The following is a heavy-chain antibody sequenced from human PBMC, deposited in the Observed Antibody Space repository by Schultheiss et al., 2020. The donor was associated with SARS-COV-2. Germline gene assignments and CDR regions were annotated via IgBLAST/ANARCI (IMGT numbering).Heavy chain of an antibody. V-gene: IGHV5-51*01. CDR3: ARGLYDSSGYSDLYAFDP. D-gene: IGHD3-22*01. J-gene: IGHJ5*02. CDR1: GYSFTSYW. CDR2: IYPGDSDT. Sequence: GESLKISCKGSGYSFTSYWIGWVRQMPGKGLEWMGIIYPGDSDTRYSPSFEGQVTISADKSINTAYLQWSSLKASDTAIYYCARGLYDSSGYSDLYAFDPWGQGTLVTVSS.